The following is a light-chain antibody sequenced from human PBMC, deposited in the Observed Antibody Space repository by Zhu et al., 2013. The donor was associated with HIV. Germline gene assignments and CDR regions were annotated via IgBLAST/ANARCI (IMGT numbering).Light chain of an antibody. CDR3: QQYYSTPRT. CDR1: QSVLYSSNNKNY. CDR2: WAS. J-gene: IGKJ2*01. Sequence: DIVMTQSPDSLAVSLGERATINCKSSQSVLYSSNNKNYLAWYQQKPGQPPKLLIYWASTRDSGVPDRFTGSGSGTDFTLTISSLQAEDVAVYYCQQYYSTPRTFGQGTKLEI. V-gene: IGKV4-1*01.